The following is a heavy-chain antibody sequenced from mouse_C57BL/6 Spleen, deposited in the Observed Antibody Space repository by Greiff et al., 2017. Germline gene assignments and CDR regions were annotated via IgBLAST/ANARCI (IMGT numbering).Heavy chain of an antibody. J-gene: IGHJ4*01. Sequence: EVQLQQSGPELVKPGASVKIPCKASGYTFTDYNMDWVKQSHGKSLEWIGDINPNNGGTIYNQKFKGKATLTVDKSSSTAYMELRSLTSEDTAVYYCARFLYYYGSSEDFYYAMDYWGQGTSVTVSS. CDR1: GYTFTDYN. CDR2: INPNNGGT. D-gene: IGHD1-1*01. CDR3: ARFLYYYGSSEDFYYAMDY. V-gene: IGHV1-18*01.